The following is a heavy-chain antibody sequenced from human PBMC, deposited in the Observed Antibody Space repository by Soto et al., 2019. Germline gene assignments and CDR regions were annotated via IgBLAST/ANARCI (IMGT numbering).Heavy chain of an antibody. CDR3: GREGGVDV. CDR1: GGSISSSNW. CDR2: IYHSGST. J-gene: IGHJ6*02. V-gene: IGHV4-4*02. Sequence: QVQLQESGPGLVKPSGTLSLTCAVSGGSISSSNWWSWVRQPPGKGLEGIGEIYHSGSTNYNPSLKRRVTISVDKSKNQFSLTLSSVAAADTAVYYCGREGGVDVWGQGTTVTVSS.